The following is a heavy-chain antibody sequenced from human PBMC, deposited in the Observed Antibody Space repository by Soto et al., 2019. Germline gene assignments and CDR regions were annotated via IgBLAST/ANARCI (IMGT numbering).Heavy chain of an antibody. CDR2: IYYSGST. D-gene: IGHD3-16*01. CDR1: GGSISSSSYY. Sequence: QLQLQESGPGLVKPSETLSLTCTVSGGSISSSSYYWGWIRQPPGKGLEWIGSIYYSGSTYYNPSLKSRVTISVDTSKNQFSLKLSSVTAADTAVYYCARGGPPHSNDAFDIWGQGTMVTVSS. CDR3: ARGGPPHSNDAFDI. V-gene: IGHV4-39*01. J-gene: IGHJ3*02.